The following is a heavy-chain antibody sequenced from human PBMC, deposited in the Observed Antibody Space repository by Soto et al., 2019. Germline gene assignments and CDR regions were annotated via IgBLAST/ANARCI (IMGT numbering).Heavy chain of an antibody. CDR1: GVSISSYY. CDR3: ARQGPWYLFDY. J-gene: IGHJ4*02. V-gene: IGHV4-59*08. D-gene: IGHD1-20*01. CDR2: IYDSENT. Sequence: QVQLQESGPGLVKPSETLSLTCNVSGVSISSYYWSWIRQPPGKGLEWIAYIYDSENTNYNPSLKGRVTISVDTSKNQFSLKLSSVTAADTAVYYCARQGPWYLFDYWGQGTLVTVSS.